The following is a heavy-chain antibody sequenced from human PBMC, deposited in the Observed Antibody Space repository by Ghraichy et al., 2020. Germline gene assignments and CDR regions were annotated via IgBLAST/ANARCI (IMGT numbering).Heavy chain of an antibody. Sequence: GGSLRLSCVASGFTFSRYGMHWVRQAPGKGLEWVAVISYDGSIKYYADSVKGRFTISRDNSKNTLYLQMDSLRAEDTAVYYCARDPTSSGYSDVWGTGTTVTVSS. CDR3: ARDPTSSGYSDV. V-gene: IGHV3-30-3*01. D-gene: IGHD3-22*01. CDR1: GFTFSRYG. CDR2: ISYDGSIK. J-gene: IGHJ6*03.